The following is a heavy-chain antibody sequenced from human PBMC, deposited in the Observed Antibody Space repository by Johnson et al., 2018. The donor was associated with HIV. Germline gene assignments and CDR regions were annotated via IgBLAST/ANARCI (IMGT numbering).Heavy chain of an antibody. D-gene: IGHD6-13*01. CDR2: ISYDGSEK. CDR3: ARAHLYSSSWYPDAFDI. CDR1: GFTFSTYD. J-gene: IGHJ3*02. Sequence: VQLVESGGGLVQPGGSLRLSCAASGFTFSTYDMHWVRQAPGKGLEWVAVISYDGSEKYYVDSVKGRFTISRDKSTNMLYLQMSSLRAEDTAVYYCARAHLYSSSWYPDAFDIWGQGTTVTVSS. V-gene: IGHV3-33*05.